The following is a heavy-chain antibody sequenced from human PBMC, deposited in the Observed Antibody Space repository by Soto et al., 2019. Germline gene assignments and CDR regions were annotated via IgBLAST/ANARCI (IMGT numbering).Heavy chain of an antibody. CDR1: GGSVSSDTHY. CDR3: ARFVRSCSGTTCYARADV. Sequence: PSETLSLTCTVSGGSVSSDTHYWRWIRQPPGKRLEWIGFIYSSGSTNYNPSLKSRVTMSVDMSKNQFSLKLRSVIVADTAVYHCARFVRSCSGTTCYARADVWGQGTTVTVYS. D-gene: IGHD2-2*01. J-gene: IGHJ6*02. CDR2: IYSSGST. V-gene: IGHV4-61*01.